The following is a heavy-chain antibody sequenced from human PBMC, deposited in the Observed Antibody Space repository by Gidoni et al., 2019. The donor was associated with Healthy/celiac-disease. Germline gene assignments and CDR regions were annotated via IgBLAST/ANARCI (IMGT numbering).Heavy chain of an antibody. CDR1: GFTFSNYG. D-gene: IGHD3-10*01. J-gene: IGHJ4*02. V-gene: IGHV3-30*18. CDR2: ISDAGSNK. Sequence: QVQLVESGGGVVQPGRSLRLSCAASGFTFSNYGLHWVRQAPGKGPEGVAVISDAGSNKYYADSGKGRLTISRDKSKNTLYLQMNSLRAEDTAVYYCAKVWRPYGSGSYTIDFDYWGQGTLVTVTS. CDR3: AKVWRPYGSGSYTIDFDY.